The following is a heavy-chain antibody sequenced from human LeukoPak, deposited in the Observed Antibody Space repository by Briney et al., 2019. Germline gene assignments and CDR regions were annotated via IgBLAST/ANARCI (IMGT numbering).Heavy chain of an antibody. Sequence: ASVKVSCKASGYTFTSYDINWVRQATGQGLEWMGWMNPNSGNTGYAQKFQGRVTITRNTSISTAYMELSSLRSEDTAVYYCARAQIAHIVVVPAASNFDYWGQGTLVTVSS. CDR1: GYTFTSYD. CDR2: MNPNSGNT. V-gene: IGHV1-8*03. D-gene: IGHD2-2*01. J-gene: IGHJ4*02. CDR3: ARAQIAHIVVVPAASNFDY.